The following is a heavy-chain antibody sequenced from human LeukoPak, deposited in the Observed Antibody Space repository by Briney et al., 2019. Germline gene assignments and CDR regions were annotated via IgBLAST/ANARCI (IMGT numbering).Heavy chain of an antibody. CDR1: GYDFSDLY. V-gene: IGHV1-2*02. CDR2: INPYGGAS. CDR3: ATASVTRMRDP. Sequence: ASVKVSCKASGYDFSDLYFHWVRQAPGQGLEWMGWINPYGGASIYAQKFQGRVTMETSSSTVYMQLSRLRYDDTAVYYCATASVTRMRDPWGQGTLVTVSS. J-gene: IGHJ5*02.